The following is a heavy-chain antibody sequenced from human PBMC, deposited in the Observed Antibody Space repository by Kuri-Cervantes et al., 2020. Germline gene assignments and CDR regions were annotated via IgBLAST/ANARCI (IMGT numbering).Heavy chain of an antibody. Sequence: GESLKISCAASGFTFSGSAMHWVRQASGKGLEWVGRIRSKANSYATAYAASVKGRFTISRDDSKNTAYPQMNSLKTEDTAVYYCTGLNDYWGQGTLVTVSS. CDR2: IRSKANSYAT. CDR3: TGLNDY. J-gene: IGHJ4*02. V-gene: IGHV3-73*01. CDR1: GFTFSGSA.